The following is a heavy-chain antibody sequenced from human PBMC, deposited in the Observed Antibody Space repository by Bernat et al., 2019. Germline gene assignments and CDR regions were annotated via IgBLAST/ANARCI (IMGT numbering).Heavy chain of an antibody. V-gene: IGHV4-30-2*01. Sequence: QLQLQESGSGLVQPSQTLSLTCAVSGVSISSGDWSWSWIRQPPGTGLEWIGYIYHRGRTLYNPSLTSRVTMSLDRSNSQFSLKLMSVTAADTAVYYCGADDGSVSYRFDYWGQGILVTVSS. CDR2: IYHRGRT. CDR1: GVSISSGDWS. J-gene: IGHJ4*02. CDR3: GADDGSVSYRFDY. D-gene: IGHD3-10*01.